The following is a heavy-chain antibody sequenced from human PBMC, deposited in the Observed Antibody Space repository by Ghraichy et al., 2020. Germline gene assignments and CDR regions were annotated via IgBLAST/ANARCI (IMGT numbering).Heavy chain of an antibody. Sequence: GESLNISCAASGFTFSSYAMSWVRQAPGKGLEWVSAINGSGGSTYYADSVKGRFTISRDNSKNTLYLQMNSLRAEDTAVYYCATSPVGFDYWGQGTLVTVSS. CDR3: ATSPVGFDY. V-gene: IGHV3-23*01. J-gene: IGHJ4*02. CDR1: GFTFSSYA. CDR2: INGSGGST. D-gene: IGHD2-15*01.